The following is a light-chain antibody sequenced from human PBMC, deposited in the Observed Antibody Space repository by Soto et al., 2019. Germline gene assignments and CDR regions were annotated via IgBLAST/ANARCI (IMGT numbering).Light chain of an antibody. J-gene: IGKJ5*01. CDR3: QQYNSYSYT. CDR2: EAS. Sequence: DIQMTQSPSSLSASVGDRVTITCRASQGITNRLAWYQQKPGKAPKLLIYEASSLQSGVPSRISGSGSGTEFTLTISSLQPDDFATYYCQQYNSYSYTFGQGTRLEIK. CDR1: QGITNR. V-gene: IGKV1-5*01.